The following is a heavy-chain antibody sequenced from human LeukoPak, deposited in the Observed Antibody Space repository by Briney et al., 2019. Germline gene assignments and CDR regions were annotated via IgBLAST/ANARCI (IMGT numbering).Heavy chain of an antibody. Sequence: GASVKVSCKASGYTFTSHYMHWVRQAPGQGLEWMGIINPSGGTTRYAQNFQGRVTMTRDTSTSTVYMEPSSLRFEDTAVYYCARDGVAAATFHWFDPWGQGTLVTVSS. J-gene: IGHJ5*02. CDR2: INPSGGTT. V-gene: IGHV1-46*01. CDR3: ARDGVAAATFHWFDP. D-gene: IGHD2-2*01. CDR1: GYTFTSHY.